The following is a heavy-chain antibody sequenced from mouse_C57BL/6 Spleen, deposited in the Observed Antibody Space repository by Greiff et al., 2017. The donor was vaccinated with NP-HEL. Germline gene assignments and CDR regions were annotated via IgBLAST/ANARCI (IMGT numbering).Heavy chain of an antibody. CDR1: GYTFTTYP. D-gene: IGHD3-1*01. CDR2: FHPYNDDT. J-gene: IGHJ3*01. Sequence: QVQLQQSGAELVKPGASLKMSCKASGYTFTTYPIEWMNQNHGKSLEWMGNFHPYNDDTKSKEKFKGKATLTVEKSSSTVYFELSRLTSHDSAVYYCARGGLTLAFAYWGQETLVNVSA. V-gene: IGHV1-47*01. CDR3: ARGGLTLAFAY.